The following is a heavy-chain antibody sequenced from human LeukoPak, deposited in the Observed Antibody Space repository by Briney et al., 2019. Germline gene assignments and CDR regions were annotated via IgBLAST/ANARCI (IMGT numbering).Heavy chain of an antibody. V-gene: IGHV3-30*03. CDR3: ETKGAVVTDGAFDI. CDR2: ISYDGSNK. CDR1: GFTFSNAW. D-gene: IGHD4-23*01. Sequence: GGSLRLSCAASGFTFSNAWMSWVRQAPGKGLEWVAVISYDGSNKYYADSVKGRFTISRDNSKNTLYLQMNSLRAEDTAVYYCETKGAVVTDGAFDIWGQGTMVTVSS. J-gene: IGHJ3*02.